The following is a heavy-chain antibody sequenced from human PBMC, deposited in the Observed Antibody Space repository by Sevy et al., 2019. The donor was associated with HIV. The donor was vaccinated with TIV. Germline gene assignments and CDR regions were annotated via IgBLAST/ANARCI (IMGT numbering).Heavy chain of an antibody. Sequence: GGSLRLSCAASGFSFSSYWMSWVRQAPGKGLEWVANIKADGSEEKFVHSVKGRFTISRDNAKNSLYLQMNSLRAEDTAVYYCARDSHAYGDLDFYNYGMDVWGQGTTVTVSS. CDR3: ARDSHAYGDLDFYNYGMDV. V-gene: IGHV3-7*01. CDR1: GFSFSSYW. D-gene: IGHD4-17*01. J-gene: IGHJ6*02. CDR2: IKADGSEE.